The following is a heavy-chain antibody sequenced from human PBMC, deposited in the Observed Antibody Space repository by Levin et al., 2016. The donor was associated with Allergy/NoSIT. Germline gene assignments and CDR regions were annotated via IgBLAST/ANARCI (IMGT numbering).Heavy chain of an antibody. Sequence: SETLSLTCTVSGGSISTYYWSWIRQPPGKGLEWIGYIYYSGSTNYNPSLKSRVTISVDTSKNQFSLKLSSVTAADTAVYYCARGPWSVAARGEAAFDIWGQGTMVTVSS. D-gene: IGHD6-6*01. J-gene: IGHJ3*02. V-gene: IGHV4-59*01. CDR3: ARGPWSVAARGEAAFDI. CDR1: GGSISTYY. CDR2: IYYSGST.